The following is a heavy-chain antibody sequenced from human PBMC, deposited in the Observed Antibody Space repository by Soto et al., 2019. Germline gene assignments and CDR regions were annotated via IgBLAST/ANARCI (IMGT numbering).Heavy chain of an antibody. V-gene: IGHV1-69*01. Sequence: QVQLVQSGAEVKKPGSSVKVSCKASGGTFSSYAISWVRQAPGQGLEWMGGIIPIFGTANYAQKFQGRVTITADESTSTDYMELSSLRSEDTAVYYCARRGNGRSWGYYYGMDVWGQGTTVTVSS. J-gene: IGHJ6*02. CDR3: ARRGNGRSWGYYYGMDV. CDR1: GGTFSSYA. D-gene: IGHD3-16*01. CDR2: IIPIFGTA.